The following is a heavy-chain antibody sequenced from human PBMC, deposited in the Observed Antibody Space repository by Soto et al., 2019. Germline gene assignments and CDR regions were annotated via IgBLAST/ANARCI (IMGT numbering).Heavy chain of an antibody. J-gene: IGHJ4*02. Sequence: PGGSLRLSCAVSGFTFDDYAMHWVRQAPGKGLEWVSGISWNSGSIGYADTVRGRFTISRENAKNYLYLQMNSLRAEDTALYFCTSGRGYNILTGYYPYFDYWGQGTLVTVSS. V-gene: IGHV3-9*01. CDR3: TSGRGYNILTGYYPYFDY. CDR1: GFTFDDYA. D-gene: IGHD3-9*01. CDR2: ISWNSGSI.